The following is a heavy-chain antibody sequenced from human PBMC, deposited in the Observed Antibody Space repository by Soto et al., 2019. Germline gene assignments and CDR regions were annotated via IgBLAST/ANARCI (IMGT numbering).Heavy chain of an antibody. D-gene: IGHD4-17*01. CDR2: ISGSGGST. V-gene: IGHV3-23*01. CDR3: ANLPMTTVTTSAHAMDV. J-gene: IGHJ6*02. Sequence: GGSLRLSCAASGFTFSSYAMSWVRQAPGKGLEWVSAISGSGGSTYYADSVKGRFTISRDNSKNTLYLQMNSLRAEDTAVYYCANLPMTTVTTSAHAMDVWGPGTTVTLSS. CDR1: GFTFSSYA.